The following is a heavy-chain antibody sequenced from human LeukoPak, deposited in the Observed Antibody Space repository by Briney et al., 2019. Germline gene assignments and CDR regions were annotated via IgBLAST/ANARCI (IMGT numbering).Heavy chain of an antibody. D-gene: IGHD3-3*01. J-gene: IGHJ6*04. V-gene: IGHV3-49*04. CDR3: ARVPSGGAYDFWIEMDV. Sequence: GGSLRLSCTGPGFTFGVYAMSWVRQAPGEGLEWVGIIRSKTYGGTTEYVASVKGRFTISRDDSKSIAHLQMNSLKTEDTAVYYSARVPSGGAYDFWIEMDVWGKGTTVTVSS. CDR2: IRSKTYGGTT. CDR1: GFTFGVYA.